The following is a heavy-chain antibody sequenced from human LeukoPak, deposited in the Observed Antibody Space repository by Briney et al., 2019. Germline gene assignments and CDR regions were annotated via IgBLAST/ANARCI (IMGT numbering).Heavy chain of an antibody. V-gene: IGHV3-23*01. J-gene: IGHJ3*02. CDR2: ISGSGGST. Sequence: TGGSLRLSCAASGFTVSSNYMSWVRQAPGKGLEWVSAISGSGGSTYYADSVKGRFTISRDNSKNTLYLQMNSLRAEDTAVYYCAKDTQYCDSTSCSGGFDIWGQGTMVTVSS. CDR1: GFTVSSNY. D-gene: IGHD2-2*01. CDR3: AKDTQYCDSTSCSGGFDI.